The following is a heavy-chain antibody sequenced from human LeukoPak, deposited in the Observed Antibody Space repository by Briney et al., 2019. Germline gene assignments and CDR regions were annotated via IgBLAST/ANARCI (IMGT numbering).Heavy chain of an antibody. CDR1: GFTFSSYS. Sequence: GGSLRLSCAASGFTFSSYSMNWVRQAPGKGLEWVSYISSSGSTIYYADSVKGRFTISRDNAKNSLYLQMNSLRAEDTAVYYCARDATTELGTVYMDVWGKGTTVTISS. D-gene: IGHD4-17*01. CDR2: ISSSGSTI. J-gene: IGHJ6*03. CDR3: ARDATTELGTVYMDV. V-gene: IGHV3-48*04.